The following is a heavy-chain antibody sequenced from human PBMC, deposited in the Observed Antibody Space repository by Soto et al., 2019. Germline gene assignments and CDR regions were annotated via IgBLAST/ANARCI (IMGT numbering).Heavy chain of an antibody. CDR2: IYYSGST. CDR3: ARNHYDILTGIYYYYGMDV. D-gene: IGHD3-9*01. CDR1: GGSISSSSYY. Sequence: SETLSLTXTVSGGSISSSSYYWGWIRQPPGKGLEWIGSIYYSGSTYYNPSLKSRVTISVDTSKNQFSLKLSSVTAADTAVYYCARNHYDILTGIYYYYGMDVWGQGTTVTVSS. J-gene: IGHJ6*02. V-gene: IGHV4-39*01.